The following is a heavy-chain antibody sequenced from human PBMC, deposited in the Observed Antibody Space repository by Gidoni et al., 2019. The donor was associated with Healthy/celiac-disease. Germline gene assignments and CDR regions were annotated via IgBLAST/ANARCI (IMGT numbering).Heavy chain of an antibody. CDR2: ISSSSSYT. CDR1: GFTFSDYY. D-gene: IGHD3-9*01. Sequence: QVQLVESGGGLVKPGGSLRLSCAASGFTFSDYYMSWIRQAPGKGLEWVSYISSSSSYTNYADSVKGRFNISRDNAKNSLYLQMNSLRAEDTAVYYCARVNDILTGYAPDIWGQGTMVTVSS. CDR3: ARVNDILTGYAPDI. V-gene: IGHV3-11*05. J-gene: IGHJ3*02.